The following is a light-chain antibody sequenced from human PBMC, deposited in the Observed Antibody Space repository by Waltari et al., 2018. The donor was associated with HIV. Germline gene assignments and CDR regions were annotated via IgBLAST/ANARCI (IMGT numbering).Light chain of an antibody. J-gene: IGLJ2*01. CDR1: SSDVGSYKL. CDR2: EVT. CDR3: CSYAGSPTFVI. Sequence: QSALTQPASVSGSPGQSITISCTGTSSDVGSYKLVSWYEHHPGKAPKLIIYEVTKRPSGVSNRFSGSKSGNTASLTISGLQAEDEADYYCCSYAGSPTFVIFGGGTKLTVL. V-gene: IGLV2-23*02.